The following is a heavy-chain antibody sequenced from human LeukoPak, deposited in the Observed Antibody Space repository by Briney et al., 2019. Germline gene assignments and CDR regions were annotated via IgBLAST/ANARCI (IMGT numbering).Heavy chain of an antibody. CDR1: GFTFSSYG. J-gene: IGHJ4*02. CDR3: ARVRSSNDYGDYEDYFDY. CDR2: ISYDGSNK. V-gene: IGHV3-30*03. Sequence: GGSLRLSCAASGFTFSSYGVHWVPQAPRKGLEGVAVISYDGSNKYYADSVKGRFTISRDNSKNTLYLQMNSLRAEDTAVYYCARVRSSNDYGDYEDYFDYWGQGTLVTVSS. D-gene: IGHD4-17*01.